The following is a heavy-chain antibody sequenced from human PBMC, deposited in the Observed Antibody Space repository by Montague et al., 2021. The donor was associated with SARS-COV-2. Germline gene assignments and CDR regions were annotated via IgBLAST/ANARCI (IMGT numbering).Heavy chain of an antibody. CDR2: IYYSGST. V-gene: IGHV4-39*01. D-gene: IGHD2-2*02. J-gene: IGHJ2*01. CDR1: GGSISSSSYY. CDR3: AGRVVVPAAIGHWYFDL. Sequence: SETLSPTCTVSGGSISSSSYYWGWIRQPPGKGLEWIGSIYYSGSTYYNPSLKSRVTISVDTSKNQFSLKLSSVTAADTAVYYCAGRVVVPAAIGHWYFDLWGRGTLVTVSS.